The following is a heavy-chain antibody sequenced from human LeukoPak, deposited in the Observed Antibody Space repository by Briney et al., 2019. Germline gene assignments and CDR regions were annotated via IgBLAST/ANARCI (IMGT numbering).Heavy chain of an antibody. CDR3: ARDWRTYSNYLDY. V-gene: IGHV1-18*04. J-gene: IGHJ4*02. CDR2: ISVYNGNT. D-gene: IGHD4-11*01. CDR1: GYTFTGYY. Sequence: ASVKVSCKASGYTFTGYYMHWVRQAPGQGLEWMGWISVYNGNTNYAQKLQGRVTMTTDTSTSTAYMELRSLRSDDTAVYYCARDWRTYSNYLDYWGQGTLVTVSS.